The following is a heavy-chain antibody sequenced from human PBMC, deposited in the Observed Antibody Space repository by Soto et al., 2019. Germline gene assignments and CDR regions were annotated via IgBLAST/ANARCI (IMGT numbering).Heavy chain of an antibody. J-gene: IGHJ4*02. CDR3: ARGDYDVLSGYLSPGDF. CDR1: GASISSSSYY. V-gene: IGHV4-39*01. D-gene: IGHD3-3*01. CDR2: LYYSGSS. Sequence: SETLSLTCTVSGASISSSSYYWGWIRQPPGKGLECIGYLYYSGSSYYIPSLKSRITISVDRSKNQFSLKVSSVTAADTAVYYCARGDYDVLSGYLSPGDFWGQGTLVTVSS.